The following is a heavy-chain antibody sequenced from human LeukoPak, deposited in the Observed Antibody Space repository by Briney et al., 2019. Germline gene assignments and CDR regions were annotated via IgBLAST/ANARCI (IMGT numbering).Heavy chain of an antibody. V-gene: IGHV3-23*01. D-gene: IGHD1-26*01. CDR3: AKEGGDY. CDR2: ISGNGDSI. J-gene: IGHJ4*02. Sequence: GLEWVSYISGNGDSIYYAESVKGRFTTSRDNSKNTLFLQMNSLRAEDTAVYYCAKEGGDYWGQGTLVTVSS.